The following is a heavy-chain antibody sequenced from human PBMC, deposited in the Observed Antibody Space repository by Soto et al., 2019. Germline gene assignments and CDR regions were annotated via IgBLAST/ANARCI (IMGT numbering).Heavy chain of an antibody. J-gene: IGHJ3*02. CDR1: GGTFSSYA. V-gene: IGHV1-69*13. D-gene: IGHD3-22*01. Sequence: SVKVSCKASGGTFSSYAISWVRQAPGQGLEGMGGIIPIFGTANYARKFQGRVTITADESTSTAYMELSSLRSEDTAVYYSASAPGGYYYDSSGYYYAFDIWGQGTMVTVSS. CDR2: IIPIFGTA. CDR3: ASAPGGYYYDSSGYYYAFDI.